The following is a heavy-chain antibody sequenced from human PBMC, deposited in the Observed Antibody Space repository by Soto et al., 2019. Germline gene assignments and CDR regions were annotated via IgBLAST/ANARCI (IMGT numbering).Heavy chain of an antibody. D-gene: IGHD2-8*01. V-gene: IGHV4-39*01. CDR3: ASHRTFWPFDS. CDR2: ISYSDGS. J-gene: IGHJ4*02. CDR1: GGSISTRDSISTRSFY. Sequence: QLQLQESGPGLVKASETLSLTCTVSGGSISTRDSISTRSFYLGWIRQPPGKGLRWIASISYSDGSFYNSSLKSRLTISVDTSKNQFSLSLRSVTAADTAVYYCASHRTFWPFDSWGQGTVVTVSS.